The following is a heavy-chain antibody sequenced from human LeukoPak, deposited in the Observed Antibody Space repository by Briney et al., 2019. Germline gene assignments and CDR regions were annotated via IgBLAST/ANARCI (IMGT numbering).Heavy chain of an antibody. CDR3: ARALTGTHLWYFDY. Sequence: PGRSLRLSCAASGFTFSSYAMHWVRQAPGKGLEWVAVISYDGSNKYYTDSVKGRFTISRDNSKNTVYLQMNSLRAEDTAVYYCARALTGTHLWYFDYWGQGTLVTVSS. CDR1: GFTFSSYA. D-gene: IGHD1-20*01. V-gene: IGHV3-30*04. CDR2: ISYDGSNK. J-gene: IGHJ4*02.